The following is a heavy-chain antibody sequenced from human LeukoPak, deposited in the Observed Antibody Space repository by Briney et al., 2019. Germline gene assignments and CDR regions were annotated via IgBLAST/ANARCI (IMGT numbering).Heavy chain of an antibody. CDR3: ARGIGYLYYYYYYYMDV. J-gene: IGHJ6*03. CDR1: GGSFSGYY. Sequence: SETLSLTCAVYGGSFSGYYWSWIRQPPGKGLEWIGEINHSGSTNYNPSLKSRVTVSVDTSKNQFSLKLSSVTAADTAVYYCARGIGYLYYYYYYYMDVWGKGTTVTVSS. CDR2: INHSGST. V-gene: IGHV4-34*01. D-gene: IGHD3-22*01.